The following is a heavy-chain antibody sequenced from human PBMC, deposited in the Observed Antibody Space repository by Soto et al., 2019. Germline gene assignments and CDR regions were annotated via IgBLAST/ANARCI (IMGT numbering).Heavy chain of an antibody. Sequence: QITLKESGPTLVKPTQTLTLTCTFSGFSLTTGGVGVAWIRQPPGKALEWLAVIYWDDDKRYSPSLKNSLTVXKXXSKNQVVLTMTNLAPVDTATYYCAHTPFVGDNLDFWGQGTLVSVSS. CDR2: IYWDDDK. CDR3: AHTPFVGDNLDF. J-gene: IGHJ4*02. V-gene: IGHV2-5*02. CDR1: GFSLTTGGVG. D-gene: IGHD2-21*01.